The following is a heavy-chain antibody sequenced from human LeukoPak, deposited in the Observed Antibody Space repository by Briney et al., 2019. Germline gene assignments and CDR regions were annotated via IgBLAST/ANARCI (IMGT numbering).Heavy chain of an antibody. CDR1: GGSISSYH. CDR3: ARLHLPSGYWDY. V-gene: IGHV4-59*08. D-gene: IGHD3-22*01. CDR2: IYYSGST. J-gene: IGHJ4*02. Sequence: SETLSLTCTVSGGSISSYHRSWIRQPPGKGLECIGYIYYSGSTNYNPSLKSRVTISVDTSKNQFSLKLSSVTAADTAVYYCARLHLPSGYWDYWGQGTLVTVSS.